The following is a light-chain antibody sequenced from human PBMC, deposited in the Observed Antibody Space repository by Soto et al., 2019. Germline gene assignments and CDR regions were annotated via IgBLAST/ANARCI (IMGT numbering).Light chain of an antibody. J-gene: IGKJ2*01. Sequence: DIQVTQSPVSLSASVGDRVTITCRTSQGISTYLNWYQQKAGDVPRLLISAASDLQKGVPSRFSGSGSGADFTLTISSLRPEDFATYYCQQAYITPYTFGQGAKLEI. CDR1: QGISTY. V-gene: IGKV1-39*01. CDR3: QQAYITPYT. CDR2: AAS.